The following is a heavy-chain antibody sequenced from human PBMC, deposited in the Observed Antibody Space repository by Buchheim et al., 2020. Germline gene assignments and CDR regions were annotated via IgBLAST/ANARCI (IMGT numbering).Heavy chain of an antibody. CDR1: GFTFSDYY. D-gene: IGHD3-9*01. CDR3: AGTYDILTGDYLSVDFDF. CDR2: ISSSGSNI. J-gene: IGHJ4*02. V-gene: IGHV3-11*01. Sequence: VQLVESGGGLVQPGGSLRLSCAASGFTFSDYYMHWIRQAPGKGLEWVAYISSSGSNIYYADSVKGRFIISRDNAKNSLYLQMNDVRAVDSAVYYCAGTYDILTGDYLSVDFDFWGQGTL.